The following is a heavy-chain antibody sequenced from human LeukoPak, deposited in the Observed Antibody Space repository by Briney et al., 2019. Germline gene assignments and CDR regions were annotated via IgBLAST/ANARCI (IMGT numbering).Heavy chain of an antibody. CDR2: IHYSGST. CDR3: AREIPYCSSTSCPFGS. J-gene: IGHJ5*02. CDR1: GGSISSNY. D-gene: IGHD2-2*01. Sequence: PSETLSLTCTVSGGSISSNYWSWIRQPPGKGLEWIGYIHYSGSTNYNPSLKSRVTISVDTSKNQFSLELSSVTAADTAVYYCAREIPYCSSTSCPFGSWGQGTLVTVSS. V-gene: IGHV4-59*01.